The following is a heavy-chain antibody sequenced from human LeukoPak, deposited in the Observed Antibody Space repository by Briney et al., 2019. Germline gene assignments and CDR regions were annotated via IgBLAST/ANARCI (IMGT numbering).Heavy chain of an antibody. CDR3: AKEEWLVRGPLDP. V-gene: IGHV3-21*01. CDR2: ISGSGKYT. D-gene: IGHD6-19*01. CDR1: GFSFSTYN. Sequence: GGSLRLSCEVSGFSFSTYNMAWVRRAPGKGLEWLSSISGSGKYTYYADSLKGRITISRDNARNSLYLQMNNLRDEDTALYYCAKEEWLVRGPLDPWGQGTLVTVSS. J-gene: IGHJ5*02.